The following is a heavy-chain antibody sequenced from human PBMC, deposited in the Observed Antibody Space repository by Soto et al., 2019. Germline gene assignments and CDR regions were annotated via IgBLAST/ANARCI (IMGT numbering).Heavy chain of an antibody. V-gene: IGHV1-58*01. D-gene: IGHD2-15*01. Sequence: SVKVSCKASGFTFTSSAVQWVRQARGQRLEWIGWTVVGSGNTNYAQKFQERVTITRDMSTSTAYMELSSLRSEDTAVYYCATYCSGGSCYSGYYYGMDVRSEGTTVTVSS. CDR2: TVVGSGNT. J-gene: IGHJ6*04. CDR3: ATYCSGGSCYSGYYYGMDV. CDR1: GFTFTSSA.